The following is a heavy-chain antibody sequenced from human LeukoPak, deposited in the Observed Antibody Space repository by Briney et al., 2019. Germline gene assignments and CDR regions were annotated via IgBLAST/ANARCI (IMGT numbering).Heavy chain of an antibody. Sequence: SETLSLTCTVSGVSISSSSDFWGWIRQPPGKGLEWIGSVYYSGSTYYNPSLKSRVTISVDTSKNQFSLKLSSVTAADTAVYYCAINSGHPVVISNWGQGTLVTVSS. V-gene: IGHV4-39*01. CDR2: VYYSGST. D-gene: IGHD3-22*01. CDR3: AINSGHPVVISN. CDR1: GVSISSSSDF. J-gene: IGHJ4*02.